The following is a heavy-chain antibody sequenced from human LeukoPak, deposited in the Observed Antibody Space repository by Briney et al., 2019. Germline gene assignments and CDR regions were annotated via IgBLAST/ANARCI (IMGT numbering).Heavy chain of an antibody. J-gene: IGHJ4*02. D-gene: IGHD2-2*01. V-gene: IGHV1-46*01. Sequence: ASVKVSCKASGYIIASHSMHWVRQAPGQGPEWMGIINPSGGSTNYAQKFQGRLTMTRDTSTNAVDMELSNLRSDDTAVYYCARAGVPAALISDYWGQGTLVTVSS. CDR3: ARAGVPAALISDY. CDR1: GYIIASHS. CDR2: INPSGGST.